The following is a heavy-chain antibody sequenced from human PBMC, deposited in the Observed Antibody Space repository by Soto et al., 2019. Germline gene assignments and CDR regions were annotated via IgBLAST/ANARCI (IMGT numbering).Heavy chain of an antibody. V-gene: IGHV4-34*01. CDR3: ARVPYTNSPFDY. J-gene: IGHJ4*02. Sequence: ETLSLTCAVYGGSFSGYYWSWIRQPPGKGLEWIGEINDSGSTNYNPSLKSRVTISLDTSKNQFSLKLSSVTAADTAVYYCARVPYTNSPFDYWGQGTLVTVSS. CDR1: GGSFSGYY. CDR2: INDSGST. D-gene: IGHD3-16*01.